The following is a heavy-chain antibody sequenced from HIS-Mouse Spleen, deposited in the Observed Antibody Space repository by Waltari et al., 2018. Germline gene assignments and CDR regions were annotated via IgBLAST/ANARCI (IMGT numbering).Heavy chain of an antibody. D-gene: IGHD4-4*01. Sequence: QVQLVQSGAEVKKPGASVKVSCKASGYTFTSSDINWVRQATGPGLEWMGWMNPNSGNTGYAQKFQGRVTMTRNTSISTAYMELSSLRSEDTAVYYCARGHDYSNYFDYWGQGTLVTVSS. CDR3: ARGHDYSNYFDY. CDR2: MNPNSGNT. V-gene: IGHV1-8*01. J-gene: IGHJ4*02. CDR1: GYTFTSSD.